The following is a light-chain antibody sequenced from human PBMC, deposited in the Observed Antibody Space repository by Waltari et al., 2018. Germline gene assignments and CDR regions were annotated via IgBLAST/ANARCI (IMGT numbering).Light chain of an antibody. CDR3: QHYVRLPVT. V-gene: IGKV3-20*01. Sequence: IVLTHSLGTSSLSPGARATLSCRASQNIFRTLAWYQQKPGQAPRLLIYGASSRATGIPDRFSGSGSETDFSLTISGLDPEDFAVYYCQHYVRLPVTFGQGTKVEMK. J-gene: IGKJ1*01. CDR1: QNIFRT. CDR2: GAS.